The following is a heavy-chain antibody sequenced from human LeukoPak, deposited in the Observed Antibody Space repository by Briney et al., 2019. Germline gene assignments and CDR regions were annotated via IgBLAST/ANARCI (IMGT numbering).Heavy chain of an antibody. D-gene: IGHD7-27*01. CDR1: RYTFSSSG. J-gene: IGHJ4*02. V-gene: IGHV1-8*01. Sequence: ASVKVSCKASRYTFSSSGINWVRHAAGQGFEWMGWMSPTSGNTGYAQNFQGRVTMTGDTSISTAYMELTSLRSEDTAVYYCVGGAPNWGFDFWGQGTLVIVSS. CDR2: MSPTSGNT. CDR3: VGGAPNWGFDF.